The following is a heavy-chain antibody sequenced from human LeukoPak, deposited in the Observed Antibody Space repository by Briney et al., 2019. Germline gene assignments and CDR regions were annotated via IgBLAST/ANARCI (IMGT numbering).Heavy chain of an antibody. J-gene: IGHJ4*02. CDR1: GGSISSGGYY. CDR2: IYHSGST. Sequence: SETLSLTCTVSGGSISSGGYYWSWIRQPPGKGLEWIGYIYHSGSTYYNPSLKSRVTISVDRSKNQFSLKLSSVTAADTAVYYCAREQDPDFDYYDSSGVDYWGQGTLVTVSS. D-gene: IGHD3-22*01. V-gene: IGHV4-30-2*01. CDR3: AREQDPDFDYYDSSGVDY.